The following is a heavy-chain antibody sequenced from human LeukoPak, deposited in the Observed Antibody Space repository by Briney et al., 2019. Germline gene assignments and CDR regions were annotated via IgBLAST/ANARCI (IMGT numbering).Heavy chain of an antibody. D-gene: IGHD2-8*01. CDR1: GFTFSDYT. J-gene: IGHJ4*02. V-gene: IGHV3-21*01. Sequence: GGSLRLSCAASGFTFSDYTMNWVRQAPEKGLEWVSSISSSNSYIYYADSVKGRSTISGDNTKNSLYLQMNSLRAEDTAVYYCATGNGGLFDYWGQGTLVTVSS. CDR3: ATGNGGLFDY. CDR2: ISSSNSYI.